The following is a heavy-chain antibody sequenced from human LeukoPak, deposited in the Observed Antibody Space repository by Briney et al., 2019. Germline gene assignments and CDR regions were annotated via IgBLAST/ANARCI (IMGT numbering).Heavy chain of an antibody. CDR1: GYTFTTYY. J-gene: IGHJ5*02. Sequence: EASVKVSCKASGYTFTTYYVHWVRQAPGQGLEWMGIINPSGGSTTYAQKFRGRLTMTRDMSTSTVYMELSSLRSEDTAVYYCARHGNWFDPWGQGTLVTVPS. V-gene: IGHV1-46*01. CDR2: INPSGGST. CDR3: ARHGNWFDP.